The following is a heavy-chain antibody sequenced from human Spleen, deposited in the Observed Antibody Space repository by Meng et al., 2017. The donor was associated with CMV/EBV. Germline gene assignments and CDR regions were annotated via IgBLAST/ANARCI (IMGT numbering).Heavy chain of an antibody. CDR2: INPNRGDT. CDR1: GYTFIGYY. Sequence: ASVKVSCKASGYTFIGYYIHWVRQAPGQGLEWMGWINPNRGDTKYAQKFQGRVSMTRDTSMSTAYMELRRLRSDDRAVYYCARDLLLRGFVGDSYGMDVWGQGTTVTVSS. J-gene: IGHJ6*02. D-gene: IGHD3-10*01. CDR3: ARDLLLRGFVGDSYGMDV. V-gene: IGHV1-2*02.